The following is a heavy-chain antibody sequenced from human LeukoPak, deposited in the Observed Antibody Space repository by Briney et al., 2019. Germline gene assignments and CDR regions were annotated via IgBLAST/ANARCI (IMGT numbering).Heavy chain of an antibody. CDR2: INHNGNVD. CDR3: ARGGGLDV. D-gene: IGHD3-16*01. V-gene: IGHV3-7*03. Sequence: GGSLRLSCAASGFTFSSYSMNWARQAPGKGLEWVASINHNGNVDYYVDSVKGRFTISRDNAKNSLYLQMSNLRAEDTAVYFCARGGGLDVWGQGATVTVSS. J-gene: IGHJ6*02. CDR1: GFTFSSYS.